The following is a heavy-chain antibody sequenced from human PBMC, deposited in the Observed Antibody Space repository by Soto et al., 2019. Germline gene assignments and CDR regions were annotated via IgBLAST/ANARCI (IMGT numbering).Heavy chain of an antibody. J-gene: IGHJ5*02. D-gene: IGHD3-22*01. CDR1: GFTFTSSA. V-gene: IGHV1-58*01. CDR3: AADYDSSGYPDP. Sequence: GASVKVSCKASGFTFTSSAVQWVQQARGQRLEWIGWIVVGSGNTNYAQKFQERVTITRDMSTSTAYMELSSLRSEDTAVYYCAADYDSSGYPDPWGQGTLVTVSS. CDR2: IVVGSGNT.